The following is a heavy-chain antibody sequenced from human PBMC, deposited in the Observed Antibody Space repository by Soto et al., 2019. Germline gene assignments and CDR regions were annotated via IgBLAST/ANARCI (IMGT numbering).Heavy chain of an antibody. CDR3: DRATKVPDY. J-gene: IGHJ4*02. Sequence: GGSXRLSCSSSVFTFSDQYIDVFRHAPGKGLECVGRTRNKANSHNTEYAASVKGRFTISRDDSKNSMYLQMNSLKAEDTAVYYCDRATKVPDYWGQGALVTV. D-gene: IGHD4-17*01. CDR2: TRNKANSHNT. V-gene: IGHV3-72*01. CDR1: VFTFSDQY.